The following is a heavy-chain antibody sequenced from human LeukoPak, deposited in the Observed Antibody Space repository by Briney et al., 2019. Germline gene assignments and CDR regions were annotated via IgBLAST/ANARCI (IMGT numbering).Heavy chain of an antibody. CDR1: GFTFRSYA. CDR3: TKNQILDDTGSWYAY. D-gene: IGHD6-13*01. V-gene: IGHV3-23*01. J-gene: IGHJ4*02. CDR2: ISDGGGRT. Sequence: GGSLRLSCGASGFTFRSYAMSWVRQAPGKGLEWVSGISDGGGRTFYAESVKGRFTVSRDNSKNTLYLRMNSLRAEDTAIYYCTKNQILDDTGSWYAYWGQGTLVTVSS.